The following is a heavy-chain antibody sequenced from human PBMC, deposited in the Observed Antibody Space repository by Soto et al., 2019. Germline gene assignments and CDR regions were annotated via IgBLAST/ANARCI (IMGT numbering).Heavy chain of an antibody. J-gene: IGHJ5*02. CDR1: GFSLRTSG. V-gene: IGHV3-33*01. CDR3: ARDVVTAVAGSVNVFDP. D-gene: IGHD6-19*01. CDR2: IWYDGTKR. Sequence: ESGGGVVQSGRSLTLSCAASGFSLRTSGMHWLRRAPGKGLEWVGFIWYDGTKRFYANSVKGRSTISKDNSNNILYLQMSGLRAEDTAVYYCARDVVTAVAGSVNVFDPWGQGTLVTVSS.